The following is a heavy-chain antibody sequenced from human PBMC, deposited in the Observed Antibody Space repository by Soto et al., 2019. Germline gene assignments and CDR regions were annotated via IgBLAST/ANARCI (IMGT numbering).Heavy chain of an antibody. CDR3: ARDSLIGSTCSGYDGIDY. Sequence: GASVKVSCKASGYIFTSHGISWVRQAPGQGLEWMGRISTHNGNTKYAQKLQGRVTMTTDTSTSIAYMELNSLRSEDTAVYYCARDSLIGSTCSGYDGIDYWGQGTLVTVSS. CDR2: ISTHNGNT. CDR1: GYIFTSHG. V-gene: IGHV1-18*01. J-gene: IGHJ4*02. D-gene: IGHD5-12*01.